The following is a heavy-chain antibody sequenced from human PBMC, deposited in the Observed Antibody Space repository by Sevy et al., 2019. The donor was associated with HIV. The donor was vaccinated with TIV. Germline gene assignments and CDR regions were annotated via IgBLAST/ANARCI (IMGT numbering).Heavy chain of an antibody. Sequence: GGSLRLSCVASGFTFRNYGMHWVRQAPGKGLEGVAVIWHDGKNKNYAESVKGGFTIFRDNSKNTLYLEMNSLRVEDTAVFYCARDQGKDAPMDVWGQGTTVTVSS. V-gene: IGHV3-33*01. D-gene: IGHD6-13*01. J-gene: IGHJ6*02. CDR2: IWHDGKNK. CDR3: ARDQGKDAPMDV. CDR1: GFTFRNYG.